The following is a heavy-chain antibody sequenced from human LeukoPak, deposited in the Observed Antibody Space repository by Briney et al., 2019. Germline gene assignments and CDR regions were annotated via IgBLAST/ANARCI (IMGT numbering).Heavy chain of an antibody. V-gene: IGHV3-66*04. CDR1: GFTVSSNY. CDR2: IYSGGST. D-gene: IGHD5-18*01. J-gene: IGHJ4*02. CDR3: AKPITAMAIPFDY. Sequence: PGGSLRLSCAASGFTVSSNYMSWVRQAPGKGLEWVSVIYSGGSTYFADSVKGRFTISRDNSKNTLYLQMNSLRAEDTAVYYCAKPITAMAIPFDYWGQGTLVTVSS.